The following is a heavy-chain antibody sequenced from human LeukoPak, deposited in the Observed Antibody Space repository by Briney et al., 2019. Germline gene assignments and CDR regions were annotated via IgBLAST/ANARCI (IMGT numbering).Heavy chain of an antibody. D-gene: IGHD2-8*01. V-gene: IGHV4-61*02. J-gene: IGHJ4*02. CDR2: IYTSGST. CDR3: ARDWGVGIFDY. CDR1: GGSISSGSYY. Sequence: RPSQTLSPTCTVSGGSISSGSYYWSWIRQPAGKGLEWIGRIYTSGSTNYNPSLKSRVTISVDTSKNQFSLKLSSVTAADTAVYYCARDWGVGIFDYWGQGTLVTVSS.